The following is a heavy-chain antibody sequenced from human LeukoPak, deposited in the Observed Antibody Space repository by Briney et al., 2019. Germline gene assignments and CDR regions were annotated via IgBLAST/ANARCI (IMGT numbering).Heavy chain of an antibody. V-gene: IGHV3-30*18. CDR3: AKGGGGSYPRKMNFDY. Sequence: GGSLRLSCAASGFTFSSYGMHWVRQAPGKGLEWVAVISYDGSNKYYADSVKGRFTISRDNSKNTLYLQMNSLRAEDTAVHYCAKGGGGSYPRKMNFDYWGQGTLVTVSS. CDR1: GFTFSSYG. D-gene: IGHD1-26*01. CDR2: ISYDGSNK. J-gene: IGHJ4*02.